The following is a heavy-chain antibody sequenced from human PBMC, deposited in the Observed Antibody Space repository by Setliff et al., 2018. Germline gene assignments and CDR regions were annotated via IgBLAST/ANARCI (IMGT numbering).Heavy chain of an antibody. CDR3: ARVFGSSSSPYNYYYYMDV. CDR2: INPIFGTA. J-gene: IGHJ6*03. V-gene: IGHV1-69*05. Sequence: VASVKVSCKASGGTFSSYGVSWVRQAPEQGLEWMGGINPIFGTANYAQKFQGRLTVTTDESTNTAYMELSSLSSEDTAVYYCARVFGSSSSPYNYYYYMDVWGKGTTVTVSS. CDR1: GGTFSSYG. D-gene: IGHD6-6*01.